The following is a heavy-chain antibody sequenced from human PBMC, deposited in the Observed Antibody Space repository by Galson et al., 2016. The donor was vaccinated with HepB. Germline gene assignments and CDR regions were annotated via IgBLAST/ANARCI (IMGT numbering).Heavy chain of an antibody. CDR2: DNAGNGNK. V-gene: IGHV1-3*01. CDR3: AGDFGQPAAKAFDI. Sequence: SVKVSCKASGYTLTRYAMHWLRQAPGQRLEGTGWDNAGNGNKKYPQNFQGRITITRDTSASTAYMDLGSLRSEDTAVYYCAGDFGQPAAKAFDIWGQGTMVAVSS. J-gene: IGHJ3*02. D-gene: IGHD2-2*01. CDR1: GYTLTRYA.